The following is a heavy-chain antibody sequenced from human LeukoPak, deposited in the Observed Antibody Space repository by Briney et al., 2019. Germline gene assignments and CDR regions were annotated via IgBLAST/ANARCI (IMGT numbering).Heavy chain of an antibody. D-gene: IGHD3-10*01. CDR2: NSGDGGRT. CDR1: GFTFDDYA. V-gene: IGHV3-43*02. J-gene: IGHJ4*02. Sequence: GESLRLSCAVSGFTFDDYAMHWVRQAPREVLEWVSLNSGDGGRTYYADSVKGRLTISIDNSKHSLYLQMNSLITEDTALYYCAKDTEYYGLGSTNWGQGTLVTVSS. CDR3: AKDTEYYGLGSTN.